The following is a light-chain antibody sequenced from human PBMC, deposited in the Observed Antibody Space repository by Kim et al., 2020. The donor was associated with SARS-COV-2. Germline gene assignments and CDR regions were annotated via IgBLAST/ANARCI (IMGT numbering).Light chain of an antibody. CDR2: AAS. Sequence: AIRMTQSPSSFSASTGDRVTITCRASQGISSYLAWYQQKPGKAPKLLIYAASTLQSGVPSRFSGSGSGTDFTLTISCLQSEDFATYYCQQYYSYPRTCGQGTKV. J-gene: IGKJ1*01. CDR3: QQYYSYPRT. CDR1: QGISSY. V-gene: IGKV1-8*01.